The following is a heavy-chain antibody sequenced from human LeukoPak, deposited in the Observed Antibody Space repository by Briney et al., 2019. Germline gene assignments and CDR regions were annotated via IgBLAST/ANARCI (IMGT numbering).Heavy chain of an antibody. J-gene: IGHJ4*02. Sequence: PGGSLRLSCAASGFTFSSYNMNWVRQAPGKGLEWVSYISTSSSTIYYADSVKGRFTISRDNAKNSLYLQMNSLRVEDTAVYYCAKYPGVGAAGPYSYYDYWGQGTLVTVST. CDR1: GFTFSSYN. CDR3: AKYPGVGAAGPYSYYDY. D-gene: IGHD6-13*01. V-gene: IGHV3-48*04. CDR2: ISTSSSTI.